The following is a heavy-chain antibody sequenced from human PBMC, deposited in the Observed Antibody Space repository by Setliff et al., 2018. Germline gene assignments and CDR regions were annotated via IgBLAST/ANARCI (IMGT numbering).Heavy chain of an antibody. D-gene: IGHD2-15*01. J-gene: IGHJ4*02. CDR1: GASINSLTW. CDR3: VKGGGRYHAAN. CDR2: IYHDGGA. V-gene: IGHV4-4*02. Sequence: SETLSLTCAVSGASINSLTWWSWARQSPGKGLEWTGEIYHDGGAIFDPSVHYSPSLKSRVSMSIDKSRNQFSLTLSSVTAADTAMYYCVKGGGRYHAANWGQGTLVTVSS.